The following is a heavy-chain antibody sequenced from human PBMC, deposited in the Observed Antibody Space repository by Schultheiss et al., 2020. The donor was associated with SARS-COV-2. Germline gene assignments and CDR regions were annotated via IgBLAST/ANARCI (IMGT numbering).Heavy chain of an antibody. V-gene: IGHV1-2*02. CDR1: GDTFSGYY. D-gene: IGHD3-16*01. Sequence: ASVKVSCKAAGDTFSGYYMNWVRQAPGQGLEWMGWINPNSGGTNYAQKFQGRVTITANKSTSSAYMELRSLTSEDTAVYFCARASVANPDPYYVGFARVSFDFWGQGTLVTVSS. J-gene: IGHJ4*02. CDR3: ARASVANPDPYYVGFARVSFDF. CDR2: INPNSGGT.